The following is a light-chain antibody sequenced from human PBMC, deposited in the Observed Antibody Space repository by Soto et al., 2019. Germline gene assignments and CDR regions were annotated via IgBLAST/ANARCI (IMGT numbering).Light chain of an antibody. Sequence: QSALTRPASVSGSPGQSITISCTGTSSDVGGYNYVSWYQQHPGKAPKLMIYEVSNRPSGVSNRFSGSKSGNTASLTISGLQAEDEADYYCSSYTSSLVVFGGGTKLTVL. CDR1: SSDVGGYNY. CDR2: EVS. J-gene: IGLJ2*01. CDR3: SSYTSSLVV. V-gene: IGLV2-14*01.